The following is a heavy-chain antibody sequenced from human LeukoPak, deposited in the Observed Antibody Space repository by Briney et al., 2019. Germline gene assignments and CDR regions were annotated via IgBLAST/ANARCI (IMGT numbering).Heavy chain of an antibody. J-gene: IGHJ4*02. CDR2: ISSSSSYI. CDR1: GFTFNEYV. D-gene: IGHD6-19*01. CDR3: ARGSIAVAGILDY. V-gene: IGHV3-21*04. Sequence: GGSLTLSCAVSGFTFNEYVMSWVRQAPGKGLEWVSSISSSSSYIYYADSVKGRFTISRDNAKNSLYLQMNSLRAEDTAVYYCARGSIAVAGILDYWGQGTLVTVSS.